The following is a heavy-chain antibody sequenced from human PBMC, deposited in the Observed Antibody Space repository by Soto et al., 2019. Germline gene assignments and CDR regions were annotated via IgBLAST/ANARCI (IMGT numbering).Heavy chain of an antibody. Sequence: QEQLVQSGAEVKKPGSSVKVSCKVSGGTFSTYAISWVRQAPGQGLEWMGGIIPIFNAAKYAQKFQGRVTITADKSTSTAHMELSRLRSEDTAVYYCARQMVSSGWHYGNWFDPWGQGTPVTVSS. J-gene: IGHJ5*02. CDR1: GGTFSTYA. CDR2: IIPIFNAA. CDR3: ARQMVSSGWHYGNWFDP. V-gene: IGHV1-69*06. D-gene: IGHD6-19*01.